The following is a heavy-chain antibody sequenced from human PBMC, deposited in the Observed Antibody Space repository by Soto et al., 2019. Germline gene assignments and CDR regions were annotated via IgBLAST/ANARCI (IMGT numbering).Heavy chain of an antibody. CDR2: TYYRSKWYN. CDR1: GDSVSSNTAS. Sequence: SQTLSLTCAISGDSVSSNTASWNWIRQSPSSGLEWLGRTYYRSKWYNEYAVSVKSRIVITPDTSKNQFSLQLNSVTPEDATVYYCARLAFIAAAPTGRAFYISSQGTMVTGSS. D-gene: IGHD6-13*01. V-gene: IGHV6-1*01. J-gene: IGHJ3*02. CDR3: ARLAFIAAAPTGRAFYI.